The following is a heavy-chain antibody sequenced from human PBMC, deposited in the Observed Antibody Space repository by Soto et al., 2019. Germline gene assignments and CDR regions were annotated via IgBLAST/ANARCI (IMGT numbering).Heavy chain of an antibody. CDR1: GGSISSYY. CDR3: ARTTGVAATPLPYYFDY. J-gene: IGHJ4*02. V-gene: IGHV4-59*01. CDR2: IYYSGST. Sequence: SETLSLTCTVSGGSISSYYWSWIRQPPGKGLEWIGYIYYSGSTNYNPSLKSRVTISVDTSKNQFSLKLSSVTAADTAVYYCARTTGVAATPLPYYFDYWGQGTLVTVSS. D-gene: IGHD2-15*01.